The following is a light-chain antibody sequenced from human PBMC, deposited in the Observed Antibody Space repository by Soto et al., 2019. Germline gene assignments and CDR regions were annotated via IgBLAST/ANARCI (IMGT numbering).Light chain of an antibody. CDR1: QSVSSY. CDR2: DAS. V-gene: IGKV3-11*01. Sequence: EIVLTQSPATLSLSPGERATLSCSASQSVSSYLAWYQQKPGKAPRLLIYDASNRAYGIPARFSGSGSGTDVSLSIISREHEDVAVYYCQQRSNWPPITFGQGTRLEIK. J-gene: IGKJ5*01. CDR3: QQRSNWPPIT.